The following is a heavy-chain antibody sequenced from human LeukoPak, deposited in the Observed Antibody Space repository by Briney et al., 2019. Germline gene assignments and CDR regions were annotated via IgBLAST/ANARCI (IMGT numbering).Heavy chain of an antibody. Sequence: SETLSLTCSVSGGAVSSFYWSWIRQPPGKGLEWIGYFYYSGSTKYNPSLKSRVTMSGDTSKNQLSLKLRSVTAADTAVYYCARHRFASAVTLDYWGQGDLVTVSS. D-gene: IGHD2-15*01. J-gene: IGHJ4*02. V-gene: IGHV4-59*08. CDR1: GGAVSSFY. CDR2: FYYSGST. CDR3: ARHRFASAVTLDY.